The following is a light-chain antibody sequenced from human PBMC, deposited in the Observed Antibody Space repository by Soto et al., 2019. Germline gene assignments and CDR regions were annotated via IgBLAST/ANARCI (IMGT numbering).Light chain of an antibody. V-gene: IGKV3-15*01. CDR3: QQYKMWTLT. CDR1: QSVTSK. CDR2: DAS. J-gene: IGKJ4*01. Sequence: EIVMTQSPATQSVSPGERATLSCRASQSVTSKFAWYQQRPGQAPRLLIYDASTRATGIPARFSGSGSGTEFTLTISSLQSEHFAVYYCQQYKMWTLTFGGGTKVEI.